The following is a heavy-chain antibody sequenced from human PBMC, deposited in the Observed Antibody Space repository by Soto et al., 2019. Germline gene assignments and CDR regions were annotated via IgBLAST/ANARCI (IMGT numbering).Heavy chain of an antibody. CDR3: ARGGSLNWYFDL. V-gene: IGHV3-23*01. Sequence: PGGSLRLSCAASGFTFSSYAMSWVRQAPGKGLEWVSAISGSGGSTYYADSVKGRFTISRDNSKNTLYLHMNSLRAEDTAVYYCARGGSLNWYFDLWGRGTLVTVSS. D-gene: IGHD2-15*01. CDR1: GFTFSSYA. CDR2: ISGSGGST. J-gene: IGHJ2*01.